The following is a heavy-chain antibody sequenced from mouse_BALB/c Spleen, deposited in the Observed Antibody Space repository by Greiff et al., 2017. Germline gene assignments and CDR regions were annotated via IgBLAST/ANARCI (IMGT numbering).Heavy chain of an antibody. J-gene: IGHJ4*01. CDR2: ISSGGGNT. D-gene: IGHD2-1*01. V-gene: IGHV5-9*03. CDR1: GFTFSSYT. Sequence: EVQVVESGGGLVKPGGSLKLSCAASGFTFSSYTMSWVRQTPEKRLEWVATISSGGGNTYYPDSVKGRFTISRDNAKNNLYLQMSSLRSEDTALYYCARYGKSAMDYWGQGTSVTVSS. CDR3: ARYGKSAMDY.